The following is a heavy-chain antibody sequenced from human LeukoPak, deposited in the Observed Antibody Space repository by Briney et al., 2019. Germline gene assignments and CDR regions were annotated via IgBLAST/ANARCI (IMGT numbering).Heavy chain of an antibody. CDR2: IKQDGSEK. CDR3: ARDYSSSWYYFDY. V-gene: IGHV3-7*01. D-gene: IGHD6-13*01. Sequence: PGGSLRLSCAASGFTFSGYWMSWVRQAPGKGLEWVANIKQDGSEKYYVDSVKGRFTISRDNAKNSLYLQMNSLRAEDTAVYYCARDYSSSWYYFDYWGQGTLVTVSS. CDR1: GFTFSGYW. J-gene: IGHJ4*02.